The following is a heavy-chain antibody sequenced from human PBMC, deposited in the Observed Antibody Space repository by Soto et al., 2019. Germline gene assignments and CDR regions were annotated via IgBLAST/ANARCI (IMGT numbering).Heavy chain of an antibody. Sequence: PGGSLRLSFAASGFIFSRYALTWVRQGAGKGLEWVSGISGNGGTTYYADSVKGRFIISRDNSKNTLFLQMNSLRAEDSAIYYCAKRFAYSSGLDGFDIWGQGTMVTVSS. CDR2: ISGNGGTT. CDR1: GFIFSRYA. V-gene: IGHV3-23*01. J-gene: IGHJ3*02. CDR3: AKRFAYSSGLDGFDI. D-gene: IGHD6-19*01.